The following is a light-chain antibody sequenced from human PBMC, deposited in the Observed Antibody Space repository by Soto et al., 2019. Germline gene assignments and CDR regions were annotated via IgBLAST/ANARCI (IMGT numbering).Light chain of an antibody. CDR3: QHYIRNSEA. Sequence: DIQMTHYLSALSASVGARVTITCRARQSITNWLAWYQQKLGKAPKLLIYAASTLQSGDPSRFSGSGSGKEFTLNISSLQPDDVATYYCQHYIRNSEALGQGTKVDIK. CDR1: QSITNW. V-gene: IGKV1-5*01. J-gene: IGKJ1*01. CDR2: AAS.